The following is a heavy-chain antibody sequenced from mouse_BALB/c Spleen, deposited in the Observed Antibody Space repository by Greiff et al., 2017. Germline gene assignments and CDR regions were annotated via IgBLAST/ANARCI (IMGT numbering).Heavy chain of an antibody. CDR2: INPGSGGT. CDR3: ARSGGLRQAY. CDR1: GYAFTNYL. J-gene: IGHJ3*01. V-gene: IGHV1-54*01. Sequence: VQLQESGAELVRPGTSVKVSCKASGYAFTNYLIEWVKQRPGQGLEWIGVINPGSGGTNYNEKFKGKATLTADKSSSTAYMQLSSLTSDDSAVYFCARSGGLRQAYWGQGTLVTVSA. D-gene: IGHD2-4*01.